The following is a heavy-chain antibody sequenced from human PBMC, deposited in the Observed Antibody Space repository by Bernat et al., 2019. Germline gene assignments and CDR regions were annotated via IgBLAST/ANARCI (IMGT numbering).Heavy chain of an antibody. CDR1: GFTVGNNY. CDR2: IYTGGGT. D-gene: IGHD2-15*01. CDR3: ARDRQCSGGSCYGA. Sequence: EVQLVESGGGLVQPGESLRLSCAASGFTVGNNYMRWVRQAPGKGLEWGSHIYTGGGTYYADSVKGRFTISRDNSKNTVYLQMNGLRAEDTAVYYCARDRQCSGGSCYGAWGQGTLVTVSS. J-gene: IGHJ4*02. V-gene: IGHV3-66*01.